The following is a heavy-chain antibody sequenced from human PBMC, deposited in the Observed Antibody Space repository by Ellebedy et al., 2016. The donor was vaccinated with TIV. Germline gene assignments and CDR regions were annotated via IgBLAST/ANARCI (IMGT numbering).Heavy chain of an antibody. CDR1: GFTFSSYG. CDR2: ISYDGSNK. V-gene: IGHV3-30*18. Sequence: GGSLRLXCAASGFTFSSYGMHWVRQAPGKGLEWVAVISYDGSNKYYADSVKGRFTISRDNSKNTLYLQMNSLRAEDTAVYYCAKDPTLDEASDYWGQGTLVTVSS. D-gene: IGHD5-24*01. J-gene: IGHJ4*02. CDR3: AKDPTLDEASDY.